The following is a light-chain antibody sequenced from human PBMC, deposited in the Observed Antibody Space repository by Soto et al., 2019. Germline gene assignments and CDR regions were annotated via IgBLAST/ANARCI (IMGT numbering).Light chain of an antibody. CDR1: SSDVGGYNY. CDR3: SSYTSSSTLV. J-gene: IGLJ1*01. Sequence: QSALTLPASVSGSPGQSITISCTGTSSDVGGYNYVSWYQQHPGKAPKLMIYDVSNRPSGVSNRFSGSKSGNTASLTISGLQAEDEADYYCSSYTSSSTLVFATGTKVTV. CDR2: DVS. V-gene: IGLV2-14*01.